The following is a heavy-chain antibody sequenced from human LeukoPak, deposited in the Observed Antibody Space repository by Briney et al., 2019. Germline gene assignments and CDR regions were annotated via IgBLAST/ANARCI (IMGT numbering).Heavy chain of an antibody. J-gene: IGHJ4*02. V-gene: IGHV4-61*02. Sequence: PSETLSLTCTVSGGSISSDSYYWSWIRQPAGKGLEWIGRIYTSGSTNYNPSLKSRVTISVDTSKNQFSLRLSSVTAADTAVYYCAGRRDYGEYWGQGTLVTVSS. CDR3: AGRRDYGEY. CDR2: IYTSGST. CDR1: GGSISSDSYY.